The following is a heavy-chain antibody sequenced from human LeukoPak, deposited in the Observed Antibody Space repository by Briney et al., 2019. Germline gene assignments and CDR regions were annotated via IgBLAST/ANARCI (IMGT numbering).Heavy chain of an antibody. D-gene: IGHD6-13*01. CDR2: IVHSGNT. Sequence: SETLSLTCTVSGGSVSSRTCYWSWIRQPPGKGLEWIGEIVHSGNTKYNPSLKSRVTISVDTSKNQFSLNLTSVTAADTAVYYCARFGSSTWYKGAFDIWGQGTMVTVAS. CDR3: ARFGSSTWYKGAFDI. V-gene: IGHV4-39*07. CDR1: GGSVSSRTCY. J-gene: IGHJ3*02.